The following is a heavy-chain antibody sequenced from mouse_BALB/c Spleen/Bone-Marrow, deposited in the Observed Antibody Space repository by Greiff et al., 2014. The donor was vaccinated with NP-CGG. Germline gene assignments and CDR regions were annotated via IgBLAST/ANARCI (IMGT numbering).Heavy chain of an antibody. CDR3: SREITRYAVDY. J-gene: IGHJ4*01. CDR2: INPGSGGV. D-gene: IGHD2-4*01. CDR1: GYAFTNYW. V-gene: IGHV1-54*01. Sequence: VMLVESGAELVRPGTSVKVSCKASGYAFTNYWIEWVKQRPGQGLEWIGVINPGSGGVNYNEKFKGKATLTADKSSSTAYIQLSSLTSDDSAVYFCSREITRYAVDYWGQGTSVTGSS.